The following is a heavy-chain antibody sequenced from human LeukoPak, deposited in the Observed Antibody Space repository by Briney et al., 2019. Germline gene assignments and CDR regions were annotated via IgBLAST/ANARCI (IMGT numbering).Heavy chain of an antibody. V-gene: IGHV3-7*01. CDR1: GFTFSNYW. CDR2: INQDGSEE. J-gene: IGHJ4*02. CDR3: VSDGGVSGYDLLDY. Sequence: GGSLRLSCAASGFTFSNYWMTWVRQAPGKGLEWVAHINQDGSEEHYMDSEKARFTISRDNAKNSLSLQMNSLRAEDTAVYYCVSDGGVSGYDLLDYWGQGTLVTVSA. D-gene: IGHD5-12*01.